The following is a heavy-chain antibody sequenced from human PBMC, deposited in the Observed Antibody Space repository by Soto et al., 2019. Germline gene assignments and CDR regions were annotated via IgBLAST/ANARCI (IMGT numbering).Heavy chain of an antibody. Sequence: EVQLVESGGDLVQPGRSLRLSCAASGFSFGDYAMHWVRQAPGKGLEWVSGISWKSASIGYADSVKGRFTISSDNAKNSLYLQMNSLSAEDTALYDCAKSRGGTANGLDVWGQGTTVTVSS. CDR1: GFSFGDYA. V-gene: IGHV3-9*01. CDR3: AKSRGGTANGLDV. CDR2: ISWKSASI. J-gene: IGHJ6*02. D-gene: IGHD2-15*01.